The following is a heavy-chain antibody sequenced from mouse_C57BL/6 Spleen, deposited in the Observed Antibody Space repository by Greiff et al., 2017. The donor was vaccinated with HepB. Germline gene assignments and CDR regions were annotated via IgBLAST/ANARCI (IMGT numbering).Heavy chain of an antibody. J-gene: IGHJ2*01. CDR2: IYPGDGDT. Sequence: LQQSGPELVKPGASVKISCKASGYAFSSSWMNWVKQRPGKGLEWIGRIYPGDGDTNYNGKFKGKATLTADKSSSTAYMQLSSLTSEDSAVYFCARGGAYYFDYWGQGTTLTVSS. CDR1: GYAFSSSW. CDR3: ARGGAYYFDY. V-gene: IGHV1-82*01.